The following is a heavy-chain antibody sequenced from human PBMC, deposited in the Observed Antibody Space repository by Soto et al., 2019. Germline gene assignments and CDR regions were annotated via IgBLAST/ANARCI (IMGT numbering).Heavy chain of an antibody. CDR1: GFTFDDYA. D-gene: IGHD6-19*01. V-gene: IGHV3-9*01. J-gene: IGHJ4*02. CDR3: AKVSSGWYGEVDY. Sequence: EVQLVESGGGLVQPGRSLRLSCAASGFTFDDYAMHWVRQAPGKGLEWVSGISWNSGSIGYADSVKGRFTSSRDNAKNSLYLQMNSLRAEDTALYYCAKVSSGWYGEVDYWGQGTLVTVSS. CDR2: ISWNSGSI.